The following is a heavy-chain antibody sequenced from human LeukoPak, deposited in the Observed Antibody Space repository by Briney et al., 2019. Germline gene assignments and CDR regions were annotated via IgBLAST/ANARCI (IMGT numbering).Heavy chain of an antibody. V-gene: IGHV3-23*01. CDR2: ISGSGGST. J-gene: IGHJ5*02. CDR3: AKDLGGSSSWYGPLNWFDP. D-gene: IGHD6-13*01. CDR1: GFTFSSYA. Sequence: GGSLRLSCAASGFTFSSYAMSWVRQAPGKGLEWVSAISGSGGSTYYADSVKGRFTISRDNSKNTLYLQMNSLRAEDTAVYYCAKDLGGSSSWYGPLNWFDPWGQGTLVTVSS.